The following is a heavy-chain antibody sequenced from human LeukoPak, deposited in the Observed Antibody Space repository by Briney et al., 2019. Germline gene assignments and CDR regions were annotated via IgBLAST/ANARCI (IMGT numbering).Heavy chain of an antibody. CDR1: GFTFSSYA. CDR2: ISSNGGST. J-gene: IGHJ4*02. CDR3: ARDPTYSGYDPYFDY. D-gene: IGHD5-12*01. Sequence: GGSLRLSCAASGFTFSSYAMHWVRQAPGKGLEYVSAISSNGGSTYYANSVKGRFTISRDNSKNTLYLQMGSLRAEDMAVYYCARDPTYSGYDPYFDYWGQGTLVTVSS. V-gene: IGHV3-64*01.